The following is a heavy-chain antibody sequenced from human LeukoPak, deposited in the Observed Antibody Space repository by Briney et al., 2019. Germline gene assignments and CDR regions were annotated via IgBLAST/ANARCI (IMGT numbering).Heavy chain of an antibody. D-gene: IGHD2-8*01. J-gene: IGHJ4*02. CDR1: GGSISSGSYY. CDR2: IYTSGST. Sequence: SETLSLTCTVSGGSISSGSYYWSWIRQPAGKGLEWIGRIYTSGSTNYNPSLKSRVTISVDTSKNQFSLKLSSVTAADTAVYYCARERLGYCTNGVCSQRGVVDYWGQGTLVTVSS. CDR3: ARERLGYCTNGVCSQRGVVDY. V-gene: IGHV4-61*02.